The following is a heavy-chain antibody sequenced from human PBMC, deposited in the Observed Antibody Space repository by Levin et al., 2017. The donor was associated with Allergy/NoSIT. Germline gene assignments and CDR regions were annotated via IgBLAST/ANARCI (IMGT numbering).Heavy chain of an antibody. CDR2: IYFTGAT. CDR3: VLSVNAAGWEWFDP. D-gene: IGHD6-13*01. Sequence: SETLSLTCNVSGGSISTGSYYWGWIRQPPGKGLEWVGHIYFTGATYSNPSLKSRITISVDTLKNHFSLELTSVTAADTAVSYCVLSVNAAGWEWFDPWGQGTLVTVSS. V-gene: IGHV4-39*02. CDR1: GGSISTGSYY. J-gene: IGHJ5*02.